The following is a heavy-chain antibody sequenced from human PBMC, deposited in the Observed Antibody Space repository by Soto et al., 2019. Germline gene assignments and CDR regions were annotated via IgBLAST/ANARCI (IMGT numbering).Heavy chain of an antibody. CDR3: ERDDDNDANAIDY. Sequence: GGSLRLSCAASGFTFSKYGMHWVRQAPGKGLEWVALIWNDGIRKVYVDSVKGRFTISRDNSKNTLDLRMNNLRDEDTAVYYCERDDDNDANAIDYWGPGTLVTVSS. V-gene: IGHV3-33*01. CDR1: GFTFSKYG. J-gene: IGHJ4*02. CDR2: IWNDGIRK.